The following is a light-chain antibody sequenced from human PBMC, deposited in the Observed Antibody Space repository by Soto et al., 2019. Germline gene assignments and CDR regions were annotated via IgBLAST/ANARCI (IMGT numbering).Light chain of an antibody. CDR2: HDN. Sequence: QSVLTQPPSVSGTPGQRVTISCSGSSSNIGSNTVNWYQQLPGTAPKLLIYHDNKRPSGVPDRVSGSKSGTSASLAISGVQSEDDADYYCATWDDALNVWVFGGGTKLTDL. CDR1: SSNIGSNT. CDR3: ATWDDALNVWV. V-gene: IGLV1-44*01. J-gene: IGLJ3*02.